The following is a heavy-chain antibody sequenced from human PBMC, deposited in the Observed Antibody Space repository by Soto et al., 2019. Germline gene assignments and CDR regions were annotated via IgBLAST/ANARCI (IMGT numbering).Heavy chain of an antibody. J-gene: IGHJ5*02. V-gene: IGHV1-69*02. Sequence: QVQLMQSGAEVKKPGSSVKVSCKASGGTFSSYSISWVRQAPGQGLEWMGRIIAILGIANYAQKFQGRVTITADKSTSTAYMELSSLRSEDTAVYYCARVQGYCSGVSCYRGWFDPWGQGTLVTVSS. D-gene: IGHD2-15*01. CDR1: GGTFSSYS. CDR3: ARVQGYCSGVSCYRGWFDP. CDR2: IIAILGIA.